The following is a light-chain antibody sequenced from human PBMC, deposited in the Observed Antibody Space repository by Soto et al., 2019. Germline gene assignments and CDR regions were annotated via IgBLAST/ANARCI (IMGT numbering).Light chain of an antibody. J-gene: IGLJ1*01. Sequence: QSVLTQPPSVSGAPGQRVTISCTGSSSNIGSLYDVHWYQHLPGTAPKLLIYDDNNRPSGVPDRFSGSKSGTSASLAITGLQAEDEADYYCSSYTDSSNYVFGTGTKLTVL. CDR2: DDN. CDR3: SSYTDSSNYV. V-gene: IGLV1-40*01. CDR1: SSNIGSLYD.